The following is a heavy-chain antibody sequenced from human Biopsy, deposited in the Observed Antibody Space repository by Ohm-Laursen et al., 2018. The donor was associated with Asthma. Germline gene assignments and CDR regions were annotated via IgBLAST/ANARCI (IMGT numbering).Heavy chain of an antibody. CDR2: ISFDGSNK. J-gene: IGHJ4*02. Sequence: SLRLSCTASGFTFSNYGMHWVRQAPGKGLEWVAVISFDGSNKDYADSVKDRFTISRDNSKNTLHLEVNSLRVEDTAVYYCPKDVFPGWELRRGPDYWGQGTLVTVSS. CDR1: GFTFSNYG. V-gene: IGHV3-30*18. D-gene: IGHD1-26*01. CDR3: PKDVFPGWELRRGPDY.